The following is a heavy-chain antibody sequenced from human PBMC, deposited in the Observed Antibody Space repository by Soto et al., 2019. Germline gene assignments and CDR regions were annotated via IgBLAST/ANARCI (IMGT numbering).Heavy chain of an antibody. D-gene: IGHD1-26*01. CDR3: ARDFVVGGSTINYYYGMAV. J-gene: IGHJ6*02. CDR1: GFSFSSHW. CDR2: IYSAGNT. Sequence: GGSLRLSCAASGFSFSSHWMSWVRQAPGKGLEWISIIYSAGNTYYADSVKGRFTISRDNSKNTLYLQMNSLGAEDTAVYYCARDFVVGGSTINYYYGMAVRAQGTTDTVSS. V-gene: IGHV3-66*01.